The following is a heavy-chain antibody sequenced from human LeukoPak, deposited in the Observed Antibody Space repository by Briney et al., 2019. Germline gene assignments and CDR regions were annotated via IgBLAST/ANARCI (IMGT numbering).Heavy chain of an antibody. CDR1: GYSFTSYW. J-gene: IGHJ4*02. V-gene: IGHV5-51*01. CDR3: ARHGVSRDYYDSSGSPFYFDY. D-gene: IGHD3-22*01. Sequence: GESLKISCKGSGYSFTSYWIGWVRQMPGKGLEWMGIIYPGDPDTRYSPSFQGQVTISADKSISTAYLQWSSLKASDTAMYYCARHGVSRDYYDSSGSPFYFDYWGQGTLVTVSS. CDR2: IYPGDPDT.